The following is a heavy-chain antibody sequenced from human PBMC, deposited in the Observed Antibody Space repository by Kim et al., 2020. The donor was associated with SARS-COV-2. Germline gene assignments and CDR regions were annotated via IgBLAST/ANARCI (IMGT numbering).Heavy chain of an antibody. CDR2: IYYSGST. V-gene: IGHV4-59*13. CDR3: ARDKYYFDY. J-gene: IGHJ4*02. CDR1: GGSISSYY. Sequence: SETLSLTCTVSGGSISSYYWSWIRQPPGKGLEWIGYIYYSGSTNYNPSLKSRVTISVDTSKNQFSLKLSSVTAADTAVYYCARDKYYFDYWCQGTLVTVS.